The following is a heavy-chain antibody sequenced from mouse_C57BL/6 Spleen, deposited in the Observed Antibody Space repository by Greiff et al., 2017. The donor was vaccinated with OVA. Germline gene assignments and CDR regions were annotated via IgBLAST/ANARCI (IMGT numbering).Heavy chain of an antibody. CDR3: ARRGYYGSSHYFDY. V-gene: IGHV1-81*01. Sequence: QVQLQQSGAELARPGASVKLSCKASGYTFTSYGISWVKQRTGQGLEWIGEIYPRSGNTYYNEKFKGKATLTADKSSSTAYMELRSLTSEDSAVDFCARRGYYGSSHYFDYWGQGTTLTVSS. J-gene: IGHJ2*01. CDR1: GYTFTSYG. CDR2: IYPRSGNT. D-gene: IGHD1-1*01.